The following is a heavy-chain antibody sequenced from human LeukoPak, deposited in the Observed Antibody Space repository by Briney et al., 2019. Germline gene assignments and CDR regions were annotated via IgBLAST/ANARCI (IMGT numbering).Heavy chain of an antibody. CDR1: GFTFTNYA. CDR3: ARDYTGGWNDY. D-gene: IGHD7-27*01. V-gene: IGHV3-23*01. CDR2: ISGSGGNT. Sequence: GGTLRLSCAASGFTFTNYAMSWVRQAPGKGLEWVSAISGSGGNTYYADSVKGRFTISRDNSRNTLYLQMHSLRAEDTAVYYCARDYTGGWNDYWGQGTLVTVSS. J-gene: IGHJ4*02.